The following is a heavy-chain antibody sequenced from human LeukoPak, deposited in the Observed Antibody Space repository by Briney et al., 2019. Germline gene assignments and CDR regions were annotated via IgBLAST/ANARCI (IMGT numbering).Heavy chain of an antibody. CDR3: ARGTLYSGWSYCFGY. D-gene: IGHD6-19*01. CDR2: IYYSGST. CDR1: GGPISSYY. Sequence: PSETLSLTCTVSGGPISSYYWSWIRQPPGKGLEWIGYIYYSGSTNYNPSLKSRVTISVDTSKNQFSLKLSSVTAADTAVYYCARGTLYSGWSYCFGYWGQGSQVTVSS. V-gene: IGHV4-59*12. J-gene: IGHJ4*02.